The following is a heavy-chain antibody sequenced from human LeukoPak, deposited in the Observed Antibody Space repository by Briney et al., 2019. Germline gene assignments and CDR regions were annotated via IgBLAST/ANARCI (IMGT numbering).Heavy chain of an antibody. CDR3: ARDKVHCSSTSCYIHYYYGMDV. CDR2: IIPILDIA. J-gene: IGHJ6*02. D-gene: IGHD2-2*02. V-gene: IGHV1-69*04. CDR1: GGTFSSYA. Sequence: SVKVSCKASGGTFSSYAISWVRQAPGQGLEWMGRIIPILDIANYAQKFQGRVTITADKSTSTAYMELSSLRSEDTAVYYCARDKVHCSSTSCYIHYYYGMDVWGQGTTVTVSS.